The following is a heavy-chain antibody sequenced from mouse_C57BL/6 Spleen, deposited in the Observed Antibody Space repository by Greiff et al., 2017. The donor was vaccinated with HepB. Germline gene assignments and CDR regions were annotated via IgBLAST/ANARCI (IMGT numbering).Heavy chain of an antibody. V-gene: IGHV5-4*01. J-gene: IGHJ2*01. CDR2: ISDGGSYT. CDR3: ARDTHYFDY. Sequence: EVKLVESGGGLVKPGGSLKLSCAASGFTFSSYAMSWVRQTPEKRLEWVATISDGGSYTYYPDNVKGRFTISRDNAKNNLYLQMSHLKSEDTAMYYCARDTHYFDYWGQGTTLTVSS. CDR1: GFTFSSYA.